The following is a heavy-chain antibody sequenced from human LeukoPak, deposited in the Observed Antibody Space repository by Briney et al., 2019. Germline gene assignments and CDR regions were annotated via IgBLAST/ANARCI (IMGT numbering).Heavy chain of an antibody. Sequence: GGSLRLSCAASGFTFSSYAMSWVRQAPGKGLEWVANIKQDGSEKYYVDSVKGRFTISRDNAKNSLYLQMNSLRAEDTALYYCANHQDSSGWYFDRGSAFDIWGQGTMVTVSS. CDR3: ANHQDSSGWYFDRGSAFDI. V-gene: IGHV3-7*03. CDR1: GFTFSSYA. D-gene: IGHD6-19*01. CDR2: IKQDGSEK. J-gene: IGHJ3*02.